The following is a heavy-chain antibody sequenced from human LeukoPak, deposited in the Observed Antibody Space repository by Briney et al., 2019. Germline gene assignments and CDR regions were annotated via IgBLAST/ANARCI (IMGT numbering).Heavy chain of an antibody. CDR2: ISWSSGSI. D-gene: IGHD5-18*01. CDR1: GFTFDDYA. J-gene: IGHJ6*02. V-gene: IGHV3-9*01. CDR3: ARGAFAWIQGSYGLNV. Sequence: GRSLRLSCAASGFTFDDYAMYWVRQAPGKGLEWVSGISWSSGSIDYADSAKGRFTISRDNAKNSMYLQMNSLRAEDTAVYYCARGAFAWIQGSYGLNVWGQGTTVTVSS.